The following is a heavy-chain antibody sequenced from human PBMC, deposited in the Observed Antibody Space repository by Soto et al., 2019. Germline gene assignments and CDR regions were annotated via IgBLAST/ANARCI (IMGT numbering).Heavy chain of an antibody. CDR3: ARELDGFDI. V-gene: IGHV1-46*01. Sequence: QAQLVQSGAEVKKPGASVKVSCKASGYIFTSYYMHWVLQAPGQGFAWMGIINPSGGSTSYAQKFQGRVTMNRATCNTTVCMDLTSLRSEDTAVYYCARELDGFDIWGQGKMVTVSS. CDR1: GYIFTSYY. J-gene: IGHJ3*02. CDR2: INPSGGST.